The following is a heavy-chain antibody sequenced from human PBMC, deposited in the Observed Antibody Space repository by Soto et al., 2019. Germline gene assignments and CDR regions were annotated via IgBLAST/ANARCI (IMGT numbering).Heavy chain of an antibody. D-gene: IGHD2-2*01. CDR1: GYTFTTFW. Sequence: PXDSLTISCTGFGYTFTTFWISLVRQMPGKGLEWMGRIDPGDTYATYSPAFQGHVTISADKATSTAYLQWSSLKASDTAMYFCARIYCTTTTCDSWFDPWGQGTLVTVSS. CDR3: ARIYCTTTTCDSWFDP. V-gene: IGHV5-10-1*01. CDR2: IDPGDTYA. J-gene: IGHJ5*02.